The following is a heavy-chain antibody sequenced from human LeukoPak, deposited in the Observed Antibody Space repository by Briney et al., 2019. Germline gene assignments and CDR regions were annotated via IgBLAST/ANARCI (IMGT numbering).Heavy chain of an antibody. V-gene: IGHV4-34*01. CDR1: GVSFSGYY. J-gene: IGHJ6*04. CDR3: ARGSPGYGMDV. CDR2: INHSGST. Sequence: SETLSLTCAVYGVSFSGYYWSWIRQPPGKGLEWLGEINHSGSTNYNPSLKSRVTISVDTSKNQFSLKLSSVTAADTAVYYCARGSPGYGMDVWGKGTTVTVSS.